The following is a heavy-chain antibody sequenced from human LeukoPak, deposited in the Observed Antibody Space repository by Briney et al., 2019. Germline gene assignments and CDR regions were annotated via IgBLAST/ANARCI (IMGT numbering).Heavy chain of an antibody. J-gene: IGHJ4*02. CDR3: AKGSYYDSSGYFDY. CDR1: GFTFSSYG. CDR2: ISYGGSNK. V-gene: IGHV3-30*18. D-gene: IGHD3-22*01. Sequence: GGFLRLSCAASGFTFSSYGMHWVRQAPGKGLEWVAVISYGGSNKYYADSVKGRFTISRDNSKNTLYLQMNSLRAEDTAVYYCAKGSYYDSSGYFDYWGQGTLVTVSS.